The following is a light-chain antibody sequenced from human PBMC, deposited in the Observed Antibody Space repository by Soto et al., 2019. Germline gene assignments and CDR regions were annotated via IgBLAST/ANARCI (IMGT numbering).Light chain of an antibody. J-gene: IGLJ3*02. CDR2: EVS. CDR1: SSDVGGYNY. Sequence: QSVLTQPPSASGSPGQSVTISCTGTSSDVGGYNYVSWYQQHPGKAPKLMIYEVSKRPSGVPDRFSGSKSGNTASLTVSGLQVEDEADYYCCSYAGSYTWVFGGGTKLTVL. CDR3: CSYAGSYTWV. V-gene: IGLV2-8*01.